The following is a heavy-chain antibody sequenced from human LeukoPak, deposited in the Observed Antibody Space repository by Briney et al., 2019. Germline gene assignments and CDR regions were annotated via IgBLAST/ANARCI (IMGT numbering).Heavy chain of an antibody. D-gene: IGHD3-22*01. V-gene: IGHV4-59*01. Sequence: SETLSLTCTVSGGSISSYYWSWIRQPPGKGLEWIGYMYYSGSTNYNPSLKSRVTISIDTSKNQFSLKLSSVTAADTAIYYCARSYDSSGYTTFGYWGQGTLVSVSS. CDR2: MYYSGST. J-gene: IGHJ4*02. CDR3: ARSYDSSGYTTFGY. CDR1: GGSISSYY.